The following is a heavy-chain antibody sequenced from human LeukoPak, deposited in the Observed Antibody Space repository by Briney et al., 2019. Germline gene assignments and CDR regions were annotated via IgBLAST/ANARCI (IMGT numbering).Heavy chain of an antibody. V-gene: IGHV3-23*01. CDR1: GFTLSSYA. CDR2: VDGGGGGT. J-gene: IGHJ4*02. CDR3: AKQSAGSAAWYSLHYDF. D-gene: IGHD6-13*01. Sequence: GGSLRLSCAASGFTLSSYAMTWVRQAPGRGLEWVSSVDGGGGGTYYADSVKGRFTISRDNSKDTLYMQMNGLRAEDTAVYFCAKQSAGSAAWYSLHYDFWGQGTLVTVSS.